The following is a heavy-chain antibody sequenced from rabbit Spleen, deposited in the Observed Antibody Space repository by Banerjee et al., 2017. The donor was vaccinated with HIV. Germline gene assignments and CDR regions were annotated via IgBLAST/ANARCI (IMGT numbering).Heavy chain of an antibody. D-gene: IGHD1-1*01. CDR2: IYGGSSGST. J-gene: IGHJ6*01. Sequence: QSLEESGGDLVKPGASLTLTCTASAFSFSASYYMCWVRQAPGKGLECIACIYGGSSGSTYYASWAKGRFTISKTSSTTVTLQMTRLTAADTATYFCARDTSSSFSSYGMDLWGPGTLVTVS. CDR1: AFSFSASYY. CDR3: ARDTSSSFSSYGMDL. V-gene: IGHV1S40*01.